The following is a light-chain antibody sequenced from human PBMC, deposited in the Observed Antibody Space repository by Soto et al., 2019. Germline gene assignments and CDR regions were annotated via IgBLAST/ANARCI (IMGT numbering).Light chain of an antibody. J-gene: IGLJ3*02. CDR1: SSNIGAGYD. CDR3: RPYDSLSVNVM. Sequence: QSVLTQPPSVSGAPGQRVTISCTGSSSNIGAGYDVHWYQQVPGTAPKLLMFGSINRPSGVPDRFAGSKSGTTASLAITRLQAVDESDYYSRPYDSLSVNVMFGGGIKVTVL. CDR2: GSI. V-gene: IGLV1-40*01.